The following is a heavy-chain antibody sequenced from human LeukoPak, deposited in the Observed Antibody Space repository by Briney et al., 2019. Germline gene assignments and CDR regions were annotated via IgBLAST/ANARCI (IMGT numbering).Heavy chain of an antibody. CDR1: GFTFSSYG. D-gene: IGHD1-26*01. Sequence: PGGSLRLSCAASGFTFSSYGMHWVRQAPGKGLEWVAVISYDGSNKYYADSVKGRFTISRDNSKNTLYLQMNSLRAEDTAVYYCAKLSIVGANDAFDIWGQGTMVTVSS. CDR2: ISYDGSNK. J-gene: IGHJ3*02. V-gene: IGHV3-30*18. CDR3: AKLSIVGANDAFDI.